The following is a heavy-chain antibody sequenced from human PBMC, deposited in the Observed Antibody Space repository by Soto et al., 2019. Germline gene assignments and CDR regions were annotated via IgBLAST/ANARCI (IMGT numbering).Heavy chain of an antibody. J-gene: IGHJ6*02. V-gene: IGHV4-31*03. CDR1: GGSISSGGYY. Sequence: SETLSLTCTVSGGSISSGGYYWSWIRQHPGKGLEWIGYIYYSGSTYYNPSLKSRVTISVDTSKNQFSLKLSSVTAADTAVYYCARENCGGDCYVDWYYYYGIVVWGQGTTVTVFS. CDR3: ARENCGGDCYVDWYYYYGIVV. CDR2: IYYSGST. D-gene: IGHD2-21*02.